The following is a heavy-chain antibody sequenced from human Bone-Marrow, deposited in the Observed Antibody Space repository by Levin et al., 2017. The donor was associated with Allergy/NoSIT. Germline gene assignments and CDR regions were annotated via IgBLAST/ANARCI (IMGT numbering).Heavy chain of an antibody. D-gene: IGHD4-17*01. CDR2: ISAYNGNT. Sequence: AASVKVSCKASGYTFTSYGISWVRQAPGQGLEWMGWISAYNGNTNYAQKLQGRVTMTTDTSTSTAYMELRSLRSDDTAVYYCARDPLSMTTVTTSAFDIWGQGTMVTVSS. V-gene: IGHV1-18*01. CDR3: ARDPLSMTTVTTSAFDI. J-gene: IGHJ3*02. CDR1: GYTFTSYG.